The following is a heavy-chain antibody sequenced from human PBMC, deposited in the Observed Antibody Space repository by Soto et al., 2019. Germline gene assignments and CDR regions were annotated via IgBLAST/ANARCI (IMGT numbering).Heavy chain of an antibody. V-gene: IGHV3-23*01. CDR3: AKDLTYYYDSSGYYHDAFDI. Sequence: GGSLRLSCAASGFTFSSYAMSWVRQAPGKGLEWVSAISGSGGSTYYADSVKGRFTISRDNSKNTLYLQMNSLGAEDTAVYYCAKDLTYYYDSSGYYHDAFDIWGQGTMVTVSS. CDR2: ISGSGGST. CDR1: GFTFSSYA. D-gene: IGHD3-22*01. J-gene: IGHJ3*02.